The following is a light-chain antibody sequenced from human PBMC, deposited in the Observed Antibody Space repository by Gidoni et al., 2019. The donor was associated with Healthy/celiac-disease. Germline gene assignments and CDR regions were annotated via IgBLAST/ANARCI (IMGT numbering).Light chain of an antibody. CDR2: GAS. CDR3: QQYNNWHMYT. CDR1: QSVSSN. Sequence: EIVMKQSPATLSVSPGERATLSCSASQSVSSNLAWYQQKPGQAPRLLIYGASTRATGIPARFSGSGSGTEFTLTISSLQSEDFAVYYCQQYNNWHMYTFGQGTKLEIK. J-gene: IGKJ2*01. V-gene: IGKV3-15*01.